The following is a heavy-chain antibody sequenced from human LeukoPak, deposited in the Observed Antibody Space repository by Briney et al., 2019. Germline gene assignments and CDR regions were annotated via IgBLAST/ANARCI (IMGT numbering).Heavy chain of an antibody. D-gene: IGHD6-19*01. Sequence: SETLSLTCTVSGGSISSSSYSWGWIRQPPGKGLEWFGSIYNSGRTYYNPSLKSRVTISVDTSKNQFSLKVSSVTAADTAVYYCARGPSVSSGWYPFDYWGQGTLVTVSS. CDR1: GGSISSSSYS. J-gene: IGHJ4*02. V-gene: IGHV4-39*07. CDR2: IYNSGRT. CDR3: ARGPSVSSGWYPFDY.